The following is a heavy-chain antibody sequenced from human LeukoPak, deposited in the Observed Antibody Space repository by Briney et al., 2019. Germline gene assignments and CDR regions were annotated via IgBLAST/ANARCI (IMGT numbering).Heavy chain of an antibody. Sequence: ASVKVSCNASGYTFTSYGISWVRQAPGQGLEWMGWISAYNGNTNYAQTLQGRVTMTTDTSTRTAYMELRSQRSDDTAVYYCERGLIFGVVFFDYWGQGTLVTVSS. CDR3: ERGLIFGVVFFDY. CDR1: GYTFTSYG. J-gene: IGHJ4*02. CDR2: ISAYNGNT. D-gene: IGHD3-3*01. V-gene: IGHV1-18*01.